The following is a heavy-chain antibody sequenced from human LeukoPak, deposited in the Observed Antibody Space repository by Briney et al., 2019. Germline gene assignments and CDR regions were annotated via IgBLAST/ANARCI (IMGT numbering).Heavy chain of an antibody. CDR1: GFTFSSYA. J-gene: IGHJ4*02. Sequence: GGSLRLSCAASGFTFSSYAMSWVRQAPGKGLEWVSAISGSGGSTYYADSVKGRFTISRDNSKNTLYLQMNSLRAEDTAVYYCAKADRWDDTYCGGGSCYYFDYWGQGTLVTVSS. V-gene: IGHV3-23*01. D-gene: IGHD2-15*01. CDR3: AKADRWDDTYCGGGSCYYFDY. CDR2: ISGSGGST.